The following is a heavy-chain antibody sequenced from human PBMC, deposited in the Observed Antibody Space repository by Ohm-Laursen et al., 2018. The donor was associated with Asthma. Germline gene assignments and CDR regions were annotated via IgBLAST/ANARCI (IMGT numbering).Heavy chain of an antibody. V-gene: IGHV3-30*03. Sequence: SSLRLSCAASGFTFSSYGMHWVRQAPGKGLEWVAVISYDGSNKYYADSVKGRFTISRDNSKNTLYLQMNSLRAEDTAVYYCARDSQRYCSGGSCFGSLDYWGQGTLVTVSS. D-gene: IGHD2-15*01. CDR2: ISYDGSNK. J-gene: IGHJ4*02. CDR3: ARDSQRYCSGGSCFGSLDY. CDR1: GFTFSSYG.